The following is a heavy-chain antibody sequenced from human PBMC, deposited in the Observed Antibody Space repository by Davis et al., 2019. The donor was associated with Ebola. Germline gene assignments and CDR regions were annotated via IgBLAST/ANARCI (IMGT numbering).Heavy chain of an antibody. D-gene: IGHD1-1*01. Sequence: GGSLRLSCAASGFTFSSYNMNWVRQAPGKGLEWVSYISTGSSTIYYADSVKGRFTISRDNAKNSLYLQMNSLRPEDTALYYCAKVGPNWNLDYGLDVWGKGTTVTVSS. CDR1: GFTFSSYN. CDR3: AKVGPNWNLDYGLDV. CDR2: ISTGSSTI. V-gene: IGHV3-48*04. J-gene: IGHJ6*04.